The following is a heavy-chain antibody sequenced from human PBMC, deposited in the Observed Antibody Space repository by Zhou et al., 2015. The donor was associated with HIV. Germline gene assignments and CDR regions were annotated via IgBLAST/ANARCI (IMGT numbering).Heavy chain of an antibody. Sequence: QVQLVQSGAEVKKPGSSVKVSCKASGGTFNTYEVSWVRQAPGQGLEWMGGIIPIFGTANYAQKFQGRVTITADESTSTAYMELSSLRSEDTAVYYCARGTARFGAGGDYYYYYGMDVWGQGTTVTVSS. J-gene: IGHJ6*02. CDR3: ARGTARFGAGGDYYYYYGMDV. V-gene: IGHV1-69*01. CDR1: GGTFNTYE. CDR2: IIPIFGTA. D-gene: IGHD3-10*01.